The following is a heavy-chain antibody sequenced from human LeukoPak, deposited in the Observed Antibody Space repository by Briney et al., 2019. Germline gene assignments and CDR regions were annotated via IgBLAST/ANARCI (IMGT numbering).Heavy chain of an antibody. Sequence: GGSLRLSCEASGFTFSSYWMSWVRQAPGKGLEWVANIKQDGSEKYYVDSVKGRFTISRDNAKNSLYLQMNSLRAEDTAVYYCARDTAMVIGSYFDYWGQGTLVTVSS. J-gene: IGHJ4*02. CDR2: IKQDGSEK. D-gene: IGHD5-18*01. CDR1: GFTFSSYW. CDR3: ARDTAMVIGSYFDY. V-gene: IGHV3-7*01.